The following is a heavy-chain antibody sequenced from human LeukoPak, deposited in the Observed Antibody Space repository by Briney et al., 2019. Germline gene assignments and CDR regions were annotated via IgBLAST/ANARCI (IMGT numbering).Heavy chain of an antibody. D-gene: IGHD6-13*01. J-gene: IGHJ6*03. Sequence: GASVKVSCKASGYTFTRYGISWVRQAPGQGLEWMGWISAYNGNTNYAQKLQGRVTMTTDTSTSTAYMELRSLRSDDTAVYYCARVFLEGSSWSYYYYYYYMDVWGKGTTVTVSS. CDR3: ARVFLEGSSWSYYYYYYYMDV. CDR2: ISAYNGNT. CDR1: GYTFTRYG. V-gene: IGHV1-18*01.